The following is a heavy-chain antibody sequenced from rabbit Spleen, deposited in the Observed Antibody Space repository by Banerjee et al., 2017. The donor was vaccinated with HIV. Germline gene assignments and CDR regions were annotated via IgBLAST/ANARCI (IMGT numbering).Heavy chain of an antibody. V-gene: IGHV1S40*01. CDR1: GFSFSSSYY. CDR2: IYAGSSGYT. D-gene: IGHD1-1*01. J-gene: IGHJ5*01. CDR3: VRDSDNSSGFDWLDL. Sequence: QSLEESGGGLVKPGASLTLTCTASGFSFSSSYYMCWVRQAPGKGLEWIACIYAGSSGYTYYASWAKGRFTISKTSSTTVTLQMTSLTAADTATYFCVRDSDNSSGFDWLDLWGQGTLVTVS.